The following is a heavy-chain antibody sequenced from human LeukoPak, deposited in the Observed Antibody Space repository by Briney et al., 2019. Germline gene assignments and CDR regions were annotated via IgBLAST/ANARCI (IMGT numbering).Heavy chain of an antibody. CDR1: GFTFSSYS. CDR2: ISSSSSYI. J-gene: IGHJ3*02. CDR3: ARGEGSLSAFDI. V-gene: IGHV3-21*01. Sequence: GGSLRLSCAASGFTFSSYSMNWVRQAPGKGLEWVSSISSSSSYIYYADSVKGRFTISRDNAKNSLYLQMNSLRAEDTAVYYCARGEGSLSAFDIWGQGTMVTVSS. D-gene: IGHD2-21*01.